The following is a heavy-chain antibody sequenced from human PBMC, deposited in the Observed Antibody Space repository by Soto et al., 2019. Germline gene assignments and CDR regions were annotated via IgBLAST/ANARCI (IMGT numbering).Heavy chain of an antibody. V-gene: IGHV1-69*18. J-gene: IGHJ6*02. Sequence: QVQLVQSGTEVKKPGASVKVSCKASGGTFSRSGFHWVRQAPGQGLEWMGMIVPSVDTTNYAQKFQARVTISADQFTSTVYMELRRLRAEDTDVYYCARCPQPPDTADPYAVDVWGQGTRVIVSS. CDR2: IVPSVDTT. CDR1: GGTFSRSG. D-gene: IGHD5-18*01. CDR3: ARCPQPPDTADPYAVDV.